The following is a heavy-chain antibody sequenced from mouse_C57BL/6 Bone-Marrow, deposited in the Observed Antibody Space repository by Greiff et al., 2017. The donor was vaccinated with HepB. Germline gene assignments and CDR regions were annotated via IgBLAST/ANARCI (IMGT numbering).Heavy chain of an antibody. Sequence: EVQLVESGGGLVKPGGSLKLSCAASGFTFSDYGMHWVRQAPEKGLEWVAYISSGSSTIYYADTVKGRFTISRDNAKNTLFLQMTSLRSEDTAMYYCARERVYYGSSLSYWGQGTLVTVSA. CDR3: ARERVYYGSSLSY. D-gene: IGHD1-1*01. CDR1: GFTFSDYG. V-gene: IGHV5-17*01. J-gene: IGHJ3*01. CDR2: ISSGSSTI.